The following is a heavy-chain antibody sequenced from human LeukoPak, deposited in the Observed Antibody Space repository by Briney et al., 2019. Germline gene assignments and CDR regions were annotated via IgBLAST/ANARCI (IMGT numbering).Heavy chain of an antibody. J-gene: IGHJ4*02. V-gene: IGHV1-69*13. Sequence: ASVKVSCKASGGTFNKYAISWVRQAPGQGLEWMGGIIPIFGSTNNAQKFQGRVTITADESTSTAYMELSSLRSEDTAVYYCAKWGDTGYYFDYWGQGTLVTVSS. CDR3: AKWGDTGYYFDY. CDR2: IIPIFGST. CDR1: GGTFNKYA. D-gene: IGHD3-16*01.